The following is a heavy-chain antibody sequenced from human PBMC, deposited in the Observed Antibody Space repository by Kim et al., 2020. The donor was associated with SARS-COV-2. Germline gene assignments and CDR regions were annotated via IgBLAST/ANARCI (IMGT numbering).Heavy chain of an antibody. CDR3: ASTGWGLPPSEHWYFDL. V-gene: IGHV1-2*02. CDR1: GYTFTGYY. Sequence: ASVKVSCKASGYTFTGYYMHWVRQAPGQGLEWMGWINPNSGGTNYAQKFQGRVTMTRDTSISTAYMELSRLRSDDTAVYYCASTGWGLPPSEHWYFDLWGRGTLVTVSS. J-gene: IGHJ2*01. D-gene: IGHD2-21*02. CDR2: INPNSGGT.